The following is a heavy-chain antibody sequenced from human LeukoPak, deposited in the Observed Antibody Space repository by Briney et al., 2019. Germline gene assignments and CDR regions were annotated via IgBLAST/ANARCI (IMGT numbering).Heavy chain of an antibody. J-gene: IGHJ4*02. CDR2: IYYSGST. D-gene: IGHD4-17*01. CDR3: ARGMGVDYGDYPFDH. Sequence: PSETLSLACTVSGGSISSYYWSWIRQPPGKGLEGIGYIYYSGSTKYNPSLKSRVTISVDTSKNQFSVKLSSVTAADTAVYYCARGMGVDYGDYPFDHWGQGTLVTVSS. V-gene: IGHV4-59*01. CDR1: GGSISSYY.